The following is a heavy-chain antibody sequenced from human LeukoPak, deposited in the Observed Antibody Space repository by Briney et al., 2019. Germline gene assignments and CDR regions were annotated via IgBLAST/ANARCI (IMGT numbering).Heavy chain of an antibody. CDR2: ISGSGGST. Sequence: GGSLRLSCAASGFTFSSYAMSWVRQAPGKGLEWVSAISGSGGSTYYADSVKGRFTISRDNSKNTLYLQMNSLRADDTAVYYCARDREVRGVVVDYWGQGTLVTVSS. CDR1: GFTFSSYA. V-gene: IGHV3-23*01. D-gene: IGHD3-10*01. CDR3: ARDREVRGVVVDY. J-gene: IGHJ4*02.